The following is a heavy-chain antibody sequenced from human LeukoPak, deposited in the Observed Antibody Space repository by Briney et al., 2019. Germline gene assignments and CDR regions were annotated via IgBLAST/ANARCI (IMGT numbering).Heavy chain of an antibody. D-gene: IGHD3-3*01. CDR1: RFTFSNCS. J-gene: IGHJ3*02. CDR2: ISSSSSYI. Sequence: GVSLRLFCAASRFTFSNCSMNWVRQARGKGVEWVSSISSSSSYIFYADSVEGRFTISRDNAKKSLYLQMNSLRAEDTAVYYCARAREWLSDAFDIWGQGTMVTVSS. CDR3: ARAREWLSDAFDI. V-gene: IGHV3-21*01.